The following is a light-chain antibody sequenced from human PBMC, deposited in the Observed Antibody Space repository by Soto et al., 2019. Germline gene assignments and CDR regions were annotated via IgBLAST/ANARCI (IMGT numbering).Light chain of an antibody. CDR3: QQRNVWPPIT. CDR1: QRFSSSY. CDR2: GAS. Sequence: EVVLTQSPATLSLSPGERATLSFSASQRFSSSYLAWYQQKPGQAPRLLIYGASSRATGIPDRFSGSGSGTDFTLTINSLEPEDFAVYYCQQRNVWPPITFGQGTRLEIK. V-gene: IGKV3D-20*02. J-gene: IGKJ5*01.